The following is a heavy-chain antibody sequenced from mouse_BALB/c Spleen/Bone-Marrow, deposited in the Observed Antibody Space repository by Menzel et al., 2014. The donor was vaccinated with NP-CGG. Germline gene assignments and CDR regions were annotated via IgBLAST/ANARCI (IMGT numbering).Heavy chain of an antibody. CDR1: SFNIKDTY. CDR2: IDPANGNT. CDR3: ARYYYGYYFDY. J-gene: IGHJ2*01. Sequence: EVQLVESGAELVKPGASVKLSCTASSFNIKDTYMHWVKQRPEQGLGWIGRIDPANGNTKYDPKFQGKATITADTSSNTAYLQLSSLTSEDTAVYYCARYYYGYYFDYWGQGTTLTVSS. V-gene: IGHV14-3*02. D-gene: IGHD1-2*01.